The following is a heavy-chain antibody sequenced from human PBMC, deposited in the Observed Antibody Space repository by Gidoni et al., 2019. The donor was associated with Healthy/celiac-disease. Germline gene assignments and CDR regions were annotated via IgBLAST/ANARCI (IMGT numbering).Heavy chain of an antibody. J-gene: IGHJ4*02. CDR2: ISAYNSNT. CDR3: ARGSSSSDY. Sequence: HVPLVPSGSEVKKPGSSVQVSSKASGYTFTSYGISWVRQAPGQGLEWMGWISAYNSNTNYAQKLQGRVTMTTDTSRSKAYMELRRLRSDDTAVYYGARGSSSSDYWGQGTLVTVSS. D-gene: IGHD6-6*01. V-gene: IGHV1-18*01. CDR1: GYTFTSYG.